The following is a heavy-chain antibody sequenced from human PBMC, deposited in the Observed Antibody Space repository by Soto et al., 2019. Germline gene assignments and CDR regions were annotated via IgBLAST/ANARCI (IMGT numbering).Heavy chain of an antibody. CDR3: VRVPGYSYGPPRY. Sequence: QVQLVQSGAEVKKPGSSVKVSCKASGGTFSSYAISWVRQAPGQGLEWMGGIIPIFGTANYAQKFQGRVTVTADESTSAAYMELSSLRSADTAVYYCVRVPGYSYGPPRYWGQGTLVTISS. J-gene: IGHJ4*02. V-gene: IGHV1-69*01. CDR1: GGTFSSYA. D-gene: IGHD5-18*01. CDR2: IIPIFGTA.